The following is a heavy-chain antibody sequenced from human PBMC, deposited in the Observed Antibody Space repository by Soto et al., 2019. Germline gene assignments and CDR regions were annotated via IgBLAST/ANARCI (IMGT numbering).Heavy chain of an antibody. CDR2: IKSKTDGGTT. Sequence: EVQLVESGGGLVKPGGSLRLSCAASGFTFSNAWMSWVRQAPGKGLEWVGRIKSKTDGGTTDYAAPVKGRFTISRDDSKNTLDLEMNSLKTEDTAVYYCRAVAGTAPFDYWGQGTLVTVSS. J-gene: IGHJ4*02. V-gene: IGHV3-15*01. CDR1: GFTFSNAW. CDR3: RAVAGTAPFDY. D-gene: IGHD6-19*01.